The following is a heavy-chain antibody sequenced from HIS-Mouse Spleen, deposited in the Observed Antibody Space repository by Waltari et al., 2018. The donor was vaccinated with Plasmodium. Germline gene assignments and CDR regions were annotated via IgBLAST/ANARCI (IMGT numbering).Heavy chain of an antibody. D-gene: IGHD3-16*01. Sequence: QVQLQESGPGLVKPSETLSLTCTVSGGSISSYYWSWIRQPPGNGLEWIGYIYYSGSTNDHPSLKSRVTISVDTSKNQFSRRLRSVSAADTAVYYCARVGRRIWGAFDIWGQGTMVTVSS. J-gene: IGHJ3*02. CDR2: IYYSGST. CDR1: GGSISSYY. V-gene: IGHV4-59*01. CDR3: ARVGRRIWGAFDI.